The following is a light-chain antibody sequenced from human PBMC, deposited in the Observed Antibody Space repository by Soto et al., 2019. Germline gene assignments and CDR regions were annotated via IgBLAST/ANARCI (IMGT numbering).Light chain of an antibody. J-gene: IGKJ2*01. V-gene: IGKV3-20*01. Sequence: VLTQSPGTLSLSPGERATLSCRTSQSVSSSYLAWYQQKSGQAPRLLIYGASIRATGVPDRFSGSGFGTDFTLTIIRLETEDSAVYYCQQYDRSPPMYTFGQGTKLENK. CDR2: GAS. CDR1: QSVSSSY. CDR3: QQYDRSPPMYT.